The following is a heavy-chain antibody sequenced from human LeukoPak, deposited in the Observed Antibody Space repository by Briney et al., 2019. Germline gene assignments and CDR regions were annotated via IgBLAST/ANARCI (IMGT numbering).Heavy chain of an antibody. J-gene: IGHJ4*02. Sequence: GGSLRLSCAASGFTFRSYWMNWVRQAPGKGLEWVANIKQDGSEKYYVDSVKGRFTISRDNAKNSLSLQMNTLRAEDTAVYYCTRGYSGSFDYWGQGTLVTVSS. CDR2: IKQDGSEK. D-gene: IGHD6-6*01. CDR3: TRGYSGSFDY. CDR1: GFTFRSYW. V-gene: IGHV3-7*05.